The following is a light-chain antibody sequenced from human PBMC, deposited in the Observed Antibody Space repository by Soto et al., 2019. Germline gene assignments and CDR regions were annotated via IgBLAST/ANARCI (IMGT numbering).Light chain of an antibody. CDR1: QSVSSS. CDR2: GAS. CDR3: QQYLTSPKT. Sequence: FLTQSQDTLSLSPGEPATLSCRASQSVSSSLAWYQQKPAQAPRLLIYGASRRAPGIPERFSGSGSGTDFTLTISRLEPEDFAVYYCQQYLTSPKTFGQGTKVDIK. V-gene: IGKV3-20*01. J-gene: IGKJ1*01.